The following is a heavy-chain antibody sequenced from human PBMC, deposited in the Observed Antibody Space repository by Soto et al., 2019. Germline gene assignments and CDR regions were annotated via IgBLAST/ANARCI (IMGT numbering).Heavy chain of an antibody. CDR2: IYSAGSVT. J-gene: IGHJ4*02. CDR3: ATLNSFGSDY. CDR1: GFTFSNYW. D-gene: IGHD5-18*01. V-gene: IGHV3-74*01. Sequence: GGSLRLSCAASGFTFSNYWMHWVRQGPGKGLGWVARIYSAGSVTTYADSVKGRFTISRDNAKSTLYLQMNSLRAEDTAVYYCATLNSFGSDYWGRGTLVTVSS.